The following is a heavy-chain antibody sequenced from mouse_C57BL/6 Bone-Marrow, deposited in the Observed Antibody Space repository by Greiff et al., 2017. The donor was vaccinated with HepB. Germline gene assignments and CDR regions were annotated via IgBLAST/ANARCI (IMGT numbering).Heavy chain of an antibody. V-gene: IGHV7-1*01. CDR2: SRNKANDYTT. CDR3: ARDDSSGYGYFDY. J-gene: IGHJ2*01. Sequence: EVKLVESGGGLVQSGRSLRLSCATSGFTFSDFYMEWVRQAPGKGLEWIAASRNKANDYTTEYSASVKGRFIVSRDTSPSILYLQMNALRAEDTAIYYCARDDSSGYGYFDYWGQGTTLTVSS. CDR1: GFTFSDFY. D-gene: IGHD3-2*02.